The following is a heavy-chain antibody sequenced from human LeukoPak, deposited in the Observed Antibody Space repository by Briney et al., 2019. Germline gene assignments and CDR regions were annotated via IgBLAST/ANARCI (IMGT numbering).Heavy chain of an antibody. V-gene: IGHV3-21*01. CDR2: ITSSSSYK. Sequence: PGGSLRLSCAASGFTFSSYSMNWVRQAPGKGLEWVSSITSSSSYKYYADSVKGRFTISRDNAKNSLYLQMNSLRAEDTAVYYCSRGHALGDFRGQGSLVTVSS. J-gene: IGHJ4*02. CDR1: GFTFSSYS. CDR3: SRGHALGDF. D-gene: IGHD2-2*01.